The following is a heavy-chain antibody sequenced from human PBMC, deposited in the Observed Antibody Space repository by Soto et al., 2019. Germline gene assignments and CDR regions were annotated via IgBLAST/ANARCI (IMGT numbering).Heavy chain of an antibody. J-gene: IGHJ4*02. Sequence: SETLSLTCTVSGGSITNYYWSWIRQPPGKGLEWIGYIYYTGDNNYNPSLKSRVTISVDTSKTQFSLKLTSVTAADTAVFYCAKLSSNWSSYYFDYWGQGTLVTVSS. D-gene: IGHD1-20*01. CDR1: GGSITNYY. CDR3: AKLSSNWSSYYFDY. CDR2: IYYTGDN. V-gene: IGHV4-59*08.